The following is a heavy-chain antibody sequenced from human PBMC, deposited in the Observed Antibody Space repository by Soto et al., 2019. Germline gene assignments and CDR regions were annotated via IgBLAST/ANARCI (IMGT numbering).Heavy chain of an antibody. CDR3: AMLTYGDTPMGDY. J-gene: IGHJ4*02. CDR2: IIPIFGTA. D-gene: IGHD4-17*01. V-gene: IGHV1-69*01. Sequence: QVQLVQSGAEVKKPGSSVKVSCKASGGTFSSYAISWVRQAPGQVLEWMGGIIPIFGTAYYEQKFQVRVTITADESTSTAYMELSSLRSEDTAVYYCAMLTYGDTPMGDYLGQGTLVNVSS. CDR1: GGTFSSYA.